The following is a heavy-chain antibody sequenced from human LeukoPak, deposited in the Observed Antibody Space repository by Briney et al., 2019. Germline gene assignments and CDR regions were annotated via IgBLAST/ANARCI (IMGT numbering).Heavy chain of an antibody. D-gene: IGHD2-2*01. CDR3: ARGGYCSSTSCYGWFDP. CDR2: ISSSSSYI. V-gene: IGHV3-21*01. J-gene: IGHJ5*02. CDR1: GFTFSSYS. Sequence: GGSLRLSCAASGFTFSSYSTNWVRQAPGKGLEWVSSISSSSSYIYYADSVKGRFTISRDNAKNSLYLQMNSLRAEDTAVYYCARGGYCSSTSCYGWFDPWGQGTLVTVSS.